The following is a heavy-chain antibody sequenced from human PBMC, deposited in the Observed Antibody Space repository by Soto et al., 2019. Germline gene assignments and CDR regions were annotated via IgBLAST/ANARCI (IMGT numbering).Heavy chain of an antibody. CDR3: AKHPMPDITIFYPSSLNAYGMDV. CDR1: GFTFSSYG. D-gene: IGHD3-9*01. V-gene: IGHV3-30*18. Sequence: QVQLVESGGGVVQPGRSLRLSCAASGFTFSSYGMHWVRQAPGKGLEWVAVISYDGSNKYYADSVKGRFTISRDNSKNTLYLQMNSLRAENTAVYYCAKHPMPDITIFYPSSLNAYGMDVWGQGTTVTVS. CDR2: ISYDGSNK. J-gene: IGHJ6*02.